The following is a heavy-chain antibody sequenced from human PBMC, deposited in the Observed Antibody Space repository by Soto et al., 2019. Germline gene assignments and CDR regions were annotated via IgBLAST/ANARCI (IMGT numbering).Heavy chain of an antibody. CDR3: AKAITMTVVVIKPNDY. Sequence: QPGGSLRLSCAASGFTFSSYIMNWVRQAPGKGLEWISTITADGGGTFYADSVKGRFTISRDNSKNTLYLQVDNLRAEDTALYYCAKAITMTVVVIKPNDYWGQGTLVTVSS. J-gene: IGHJ4*02. CDR1: GFTFSSYI. V-gene: IGHV3-23*01. D-gene: IGHD3-22*01. CDR2: ITADGGGT.